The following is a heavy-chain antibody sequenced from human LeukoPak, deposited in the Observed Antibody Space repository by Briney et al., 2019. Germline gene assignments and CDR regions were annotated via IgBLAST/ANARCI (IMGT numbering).Heavy chain of an antibody. Sequence: PGGSLRLSCAVSGFTVSRNYMTWVRQAPGKGLEWVSVIYSGGSIYYADSVKGRFTISRDISKNTVDLQLNSLRAEDTAVYYCASGKETSMAQGYWGQGTLVTVSS. V-gene: IGHV3-53*01. J-gene: IGHJ4*02. D-gene: IGHD5-18*01. CDR3: ASGKETSMAQGY. CDR2: IYSGGSI. CDR1: GFTVSRNY.